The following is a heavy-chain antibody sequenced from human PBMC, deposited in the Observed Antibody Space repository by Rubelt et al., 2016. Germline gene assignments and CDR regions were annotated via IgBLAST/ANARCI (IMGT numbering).Heavy chain of an antibody. CDR1: GGSFSGYY. Sequence: QVQLQQWGAGLLKPSETLSLTCAVYGGSFSGYYWSWIRKPPGKGLEWIGSIYYSGSTYYNPSLKRRVTISLDTSKNQFALKLRSLTAADTAVYYCASHIDGYGYYWGQGTLVTVSS. CDR2: IYYSGST. D-gene: IGHD5-24*01. CDR3: ASHIDGYGYY. V-gene: IGHV4-34*01. J-gene: IGHJ4*02.